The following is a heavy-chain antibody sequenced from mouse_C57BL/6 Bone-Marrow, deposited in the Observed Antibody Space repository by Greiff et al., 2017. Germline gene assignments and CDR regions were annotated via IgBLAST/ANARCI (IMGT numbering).Heavy chain of an antibody. CDR1: GYTFTSYW. V-gene: IGHV1-69*01. Sequence: QVQLQQPGAELVMPGASVKLSCKASGYTFTSYWMHWVKQRPGQGLEWIGEIDPSDSYTNYNQKFKGKSTLTVDKSSSTAYMQLSSLTSEDSAFYYCARSIYDGYWAYWGQGTLVTVSA. CDR2: IDPSDSYT. J-gene: IGHJ3*01. D-gene: IGHD2-3*01. CDR3: ARSIYDGYWAY.